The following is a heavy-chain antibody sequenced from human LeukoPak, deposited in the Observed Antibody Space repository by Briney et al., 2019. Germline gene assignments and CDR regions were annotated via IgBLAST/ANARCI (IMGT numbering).Heavy chain of an antibody. V-gene: IGHV3-7*01. CDR2: KKQDGSEK. D-gene: IGHD2-2*01. CDR3: ARDPMKVVPAADYGMDV. CDR1: GFTFSSYW. Sequence: GGSLRLSCAASGFTFSSYWMSWVRQAQGRGLGWVATKKQDGSEKYYVDSVKGRFTISRDNAKNSLYLQMNSLRAEDTAVYYCARDPMKVVPAADYGMDVWGQGTTVTVSS. J-gene: IGHJ6*02.